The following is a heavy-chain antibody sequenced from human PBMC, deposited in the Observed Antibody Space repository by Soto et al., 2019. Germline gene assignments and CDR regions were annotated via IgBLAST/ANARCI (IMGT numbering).Heavy chain of an antibody. J-gene: IGHJ4*02. D-gene: IGHD6-19*01. CDR1: GGSVSNDY. Sequence: PSETLSLTCTVSGGSVSNDYWSWIRQPPGKGLEWIAYIHNNGNTDYNPSLKSRVTISLDASRNEFSLSLRSVTAADTAVYYCAKGGWYEDHWAQGTLVTVSS. CDR2: IHNNGNT. CDR3: AKGGWYEDH. V-gene: IGHV4-4*09.